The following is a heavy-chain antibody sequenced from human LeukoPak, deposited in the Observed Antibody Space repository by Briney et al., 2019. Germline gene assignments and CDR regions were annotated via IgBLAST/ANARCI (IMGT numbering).Heavy chain of an antibody. CDR3: ARGDYGSGGRWFDP. J-gene: IGHJ5*02. CDR2: IYTSGST. V-gene: IGHV4-61*02. CDR1: GGSISSGSYY. Sequence: PSETLSLTCTVSGGSISSGSYYWSWIRQPAGKGLEWIGRIYTSGSTNYNPSLKSRVTISVDTSKNQFSLKLSSVTAADTAVYYCARGDYGSGGRWFDPWGQGTLVTVSS. D-gene: IGHD3-10*01.